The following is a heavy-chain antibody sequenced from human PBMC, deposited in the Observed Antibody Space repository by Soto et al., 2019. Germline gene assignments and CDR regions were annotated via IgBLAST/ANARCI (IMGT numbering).Heavy chain of an antibody. CDR3: AKNETTRPWFDP. V-gene: IGHV4-61*01. CDR2: IYYIGTT. Sequence: SETLSLTCTVSGGSVNTAPYHWSWIRQSPRNGLEWIGNIYYIGTTSYNPSLKSRVIISIDTSKNQFSLELTSVLAADTAVYYCAKNETTRPWFDPWGQGTLVTVSS. CDR1: GGSVNTAPYH. D-gene: IGHD1-1*01. J-gene: IGHJ5*02.